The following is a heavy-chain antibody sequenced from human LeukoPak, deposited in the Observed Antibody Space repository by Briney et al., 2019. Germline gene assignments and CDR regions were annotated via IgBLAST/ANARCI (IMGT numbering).Heavy chain of an antibody. J-gene: IGHJ4*02. CDR2: IKQDGSEK. D-gene: IGHD2-15*01. CDR1: GFTFSSYW. CDR3: ARAGHYCSGGSCYYGY. V-gene: IGHV3-7*01. Sequence: GGSLRLSCAASGFTFSSYWMSWVRQAPGKGLEWVANIKQDGSEKYYVDSVKGRFPISRDNAKNSLYLQMNSLRAEDTAVYYCARAGHYCSGGSCYYGYWGQGTLVTVSS.